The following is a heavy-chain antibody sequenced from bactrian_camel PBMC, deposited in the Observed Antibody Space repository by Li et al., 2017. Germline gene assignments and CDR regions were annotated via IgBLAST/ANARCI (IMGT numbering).Heavy chain of an antibody. J-gene: IGHJ4*01. CDR1: GFIFSSYA. CDR2: INSGGGGI. CDR3: SS. D-gene: IGHD2*01. Sequence: DVQLVESGGGLVETGGSLTLSCTASGFIFSSYAMSWVRQAPGKGLEWVSVINSGGGGINYAGGVEGRFTISRDDAKNTVYLHMNSLKPEDTGRQYTSSWGQGTQVTVS. V-gene: IGHV3S40*01.